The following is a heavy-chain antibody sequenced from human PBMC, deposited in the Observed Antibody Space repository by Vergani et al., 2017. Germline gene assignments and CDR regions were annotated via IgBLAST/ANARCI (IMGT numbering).Heavy chain of an antibody. CDR3: TRHVPCGDGACLHFDH. V-gene: IGHV5-51*01. CDR1: ESSFISNE. J-gene: IGHJ4*02. D-gene: IGHD2-21*01. Sequence: EVMLVQSGAEVKKPGESLKISCKYSESSFISNEIAWVRQMSGKGLQWMGNINPIDSKIAYSPPFPGQAIMSLDTSITTAYLQWRILKASDTAIYYCTRHVPCGDGACLHFDHWGQGTQVTVSS. CDR2: INPIDSKI.